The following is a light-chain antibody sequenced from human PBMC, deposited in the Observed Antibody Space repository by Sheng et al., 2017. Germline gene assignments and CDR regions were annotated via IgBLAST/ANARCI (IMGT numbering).Light chain of an antibody. CDR2: KAS. Sequence: DIQMTQSPSTLSASVGDRVTITCRASQTISSWLAWYQQKPGKAPNLLIHKASILQSGVPSRFSGSGSGTEFTLTISSLQSEDVAVYYCQQYYGTATFGGGTKVEI. J-gene: IGKJ4*01. CDR1: QTISSW. CDR3: QQYYGTAT. V-gene: IGKV1-5*03.